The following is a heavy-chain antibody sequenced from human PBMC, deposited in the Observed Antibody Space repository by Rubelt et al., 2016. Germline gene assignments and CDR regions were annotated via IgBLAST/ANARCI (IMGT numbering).Heavy chain of an antibody. Sequence: GGSLRLSCAASGFTFSNAWMTWVRQAPGKGLEWVGRIKRKSDVGTTDYAAPVKGRFTISRDDSKNTLYLQMNSLRAEDTAVYYCARTDYGDYNDAFDIWGQGTMVTVSS. CDR1: GFTFSNAW. J-gene: IGHJ3*02. V-gene: IGHV3-15*01. CDR3: ARTDYGDYNDAFDI. D-gene: IGHD4-17*01. CDR2: IKRKSDVGTT.